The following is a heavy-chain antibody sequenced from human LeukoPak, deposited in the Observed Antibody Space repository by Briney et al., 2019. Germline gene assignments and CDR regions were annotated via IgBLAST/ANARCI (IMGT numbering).Heavy chain of an antibody. CDR2: MNPNSGNT. V-gene: IGHV1-8*01. J-gene: IGHJ6*03. CDR3: ARWGAAGTWGYYYYYYMDV. Sequence: ASVKVSCKASGYTFTSYDINWVRQVTGQGLEWMGWMNPNSGNTGYAQKFQGRVTMTRNTSISTAYMELSSLRSEDTAVYYCARWGAAGTWGYYYYYYMDVWGEGTTVTVSS. D-gene: IGHD6-13*01. CDR1: GYTFTSYD.